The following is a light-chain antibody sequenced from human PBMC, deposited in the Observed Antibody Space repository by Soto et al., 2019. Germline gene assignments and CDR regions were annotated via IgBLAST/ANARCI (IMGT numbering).Light chain of an antibody. J-gene: IGKJ5*01. V-gene: IGKV3-20*01. CDR1: QSGNSRY. CDR2: GAS. CDR3: QHYDSLPIT. Sequence: EIVLTQSPGTLSFSTGERATLSCRASQSGNSRYLAWYQQKSCQPPRLLIYGASSRATGIPDRFSGSGSGTDFTLTISTLEPADFAVFDCQHYDSLPITFGHGTRLATK.